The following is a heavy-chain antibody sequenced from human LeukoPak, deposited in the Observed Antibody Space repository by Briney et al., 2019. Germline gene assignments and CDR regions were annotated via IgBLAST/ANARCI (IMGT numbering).Heavy chain of an antibody. CDR1: KFTFSSYR. CDR3: ARDQEDYYDSSGYYY. D-gene: IGHD3-22*01. J-gene: IGHJ4*02. CDR2: INQDGSEK. V-gene: IGHV3-7*01. Sequence: GGSLRLSCAASKFTFSSYRMTWVRQAPGKGLEWVATINQDGSEKYYVDSVKGRFTISRDNAKNSLYLQMNSLRAEDTAVYYCARDQEDYYDSSGYYYWGQGTLVTVSS.